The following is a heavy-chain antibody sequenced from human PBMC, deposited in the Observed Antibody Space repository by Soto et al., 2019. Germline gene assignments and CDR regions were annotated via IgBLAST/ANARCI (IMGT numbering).Heavy chain of an antibody. V-gene: IGHV3-30-3*01. Sequence: GGSLRLSCAASGFTFSSYAMHWVRQAPGKGLEWVAVISYDGSNKYYADSVKGRFTISRDNSKNTLYLQMNSLRAEDTAVYYCARAAYDILTGPGHTVTNYFDYWGQGTLVTVSS. CDR1: GFTFSSYA. J-gene: IGHJ4*02. D-gene: IGHD3-9*01. CDR2: ISYDGSNK. CDR3: ARAAYDILTGPGHTVTNYFDY.